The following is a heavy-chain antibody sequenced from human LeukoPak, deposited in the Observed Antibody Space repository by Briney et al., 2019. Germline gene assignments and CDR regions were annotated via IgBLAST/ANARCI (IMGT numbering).Heavy chain of an antibody. CDR2: ISGSGART. V-gene: IGHV3-23*01. J-gene: IGHJ4*02. CDR3: AKLREVNYDSSAPDY. Sequence: GGSLRLSCAASGFTFTTYAMNWVRQAPGKGLEWVSAISGSGARTYYADSVRGRFTISRDSSKNTLYLQMNSLRAEDTAIYYCAKLREVNYDSSAPDYWGQGTLVTVSS. D-gene: IGHD3-22*01. CDR1: GFTFTTYA.